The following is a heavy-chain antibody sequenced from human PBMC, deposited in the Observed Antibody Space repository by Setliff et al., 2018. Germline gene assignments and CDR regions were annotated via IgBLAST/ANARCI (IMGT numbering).Heavy chain of an antibody. D-gene: IGHD2-21*01. CDR1: GGSFSDYY. J-gene: IGHJ6*03. V-gene: IGHV4-34*01. Sequence: ETLSLTCAASGGSFSDYYWTWIRQPPGKGLEWIGEIYHSGSINYNPSLKSRVTMSVDKSKNQFSLKLTSVTAADTAVYYCARGLEGEDYFYYMDVWGKGNTVTVSS. CDR2: IYHSGSI. CDR3: ARGLEGEDYFYYMDV.